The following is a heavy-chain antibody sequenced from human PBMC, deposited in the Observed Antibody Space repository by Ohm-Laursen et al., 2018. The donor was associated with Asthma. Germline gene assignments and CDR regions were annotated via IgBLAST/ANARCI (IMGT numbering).Heavy chain of an antibody. D-gene: IGHD3-22*01. V-gene: IGHV3-33*06. Sequence: SLRLSCAASGFTFSSYGMHWVRQAPGKGLEWAAVIWYDGSNKYYADSVKGRFTISRDNSKNTLYLQMNSLRAEDTAVYYCAKVSNLYYYDSSGYYFDYWGQGTLVTVSS. CDR1: GFTFSSYG. J-gene: IGHJ4*02. CDR3: AKVSNLYYYDSSGYYFDY. CDR2: IWYDGSNK.